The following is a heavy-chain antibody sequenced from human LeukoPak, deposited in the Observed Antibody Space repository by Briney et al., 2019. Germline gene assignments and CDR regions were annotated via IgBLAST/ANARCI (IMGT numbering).Heavy chain of an antibody. J-gene: IGHJ6*03. V-gene: IGHV3-23*01. CDR1: GFTFSSYG. Sequence: GGTLRLSCAASGFTFSSYGMSWVRQAPGKGLEWVSAISGSGGSTFYADSVKGRFTISRDNSKNTLYLQMNSLRAEDTAVYYCAKGSRPGYSYGPREYYYYMDVWGKGTTVTVSS. D-gene: IGHD5-18*01. CDR3: AKGSRPGYSYGPREYYYYMDV. CDR2: ISGSGGST.